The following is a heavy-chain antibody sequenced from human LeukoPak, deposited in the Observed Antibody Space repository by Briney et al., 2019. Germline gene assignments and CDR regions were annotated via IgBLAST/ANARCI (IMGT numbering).Heavy chain of an antibody. CDR1: GFTFRSYW. Sequence: LPGGSLRLSCAASGFTFRSYWMNWARQAPGKGLEWVASINHNGNVNYYVDSVKGRFTISRDNAKNSLYLQMSNLRAEDTAVYFCARGGGLDVWGQGATVTVSS. CDR3: ARGGGLDV. D-gene: IGHD3-16*01. V-gene: IGHV3-7*03. J-gene: IGHJ6*02. CDR2: INHNGNVN.